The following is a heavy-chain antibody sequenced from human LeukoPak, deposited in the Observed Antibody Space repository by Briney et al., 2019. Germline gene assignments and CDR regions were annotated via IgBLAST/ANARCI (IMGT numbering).Heavy chain of an antibody. V-gene: IGHV1-2*02. Sequence: ASVKVSCKASGYTFTGYYMHWVRQAPGQGLEWMGWINPNSGGTNYAQKFQGRVTITRDTSASTAYMELSSLRSEDMAVYYCAKVGGNDYGWSHYMDVWGKGTTVTISS. D-gene: IGHD4-17*01. CDR2: INPNSGGT. CDR3: AKVGGNDYGWSHYMDV. CDR1: GYTFTGYY. J-gene: IGHJ6*03.